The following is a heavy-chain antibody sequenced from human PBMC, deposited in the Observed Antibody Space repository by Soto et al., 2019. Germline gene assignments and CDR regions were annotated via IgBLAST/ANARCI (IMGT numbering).Heavy chain of an antibody. CDR1: GGSFSGFY. CDR3: VSKLGSCTGGSCNWYFDL. J-gene: IGHJ2*01. D-gene: IGHD2-15*01. Sequence: QVQLQQWGAGLLKPSETLSLTCAVYGGSFSGFYWSWIRQPPGKGLEWIGAINHSGSTNYNPSLKSRVTISADTSKNQFSLQLSSVTAADTAVYYCVSKLGSCTGGSCNWYFDLWGRGTLVTVSS. V-gene: IGHV4-34*01. CDR2: INHSGST.